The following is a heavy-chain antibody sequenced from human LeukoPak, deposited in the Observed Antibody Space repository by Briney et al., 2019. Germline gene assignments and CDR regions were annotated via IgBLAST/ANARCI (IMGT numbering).Heavy chain of an antibody. V-gene: IGHV3-23*01. D-gene: IGHD4-17*01. J-gene: IGHJ4*02. CDR3: AKYTVTEPDY. CDR1: RFTFNSYA. Sequence: GGSLRLSCAASRFTFNSYAMSWVRQAPGKGLEWVSAISGSGSSTYHADSVKGRFSISRDNSKNMLYLQMNSLRAEDTATYYCAKYTVTEPDYWGQGTLVTVSS. CDR2: ISGSGSST.